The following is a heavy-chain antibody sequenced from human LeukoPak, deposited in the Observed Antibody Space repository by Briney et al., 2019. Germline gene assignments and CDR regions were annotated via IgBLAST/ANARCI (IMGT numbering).Heavy chain of an antibody. CDR3: ASWPKGKYGYIDY. D-gene: IGHD3-10*01. CDR2: IYSGGST. CDR1: GFTVSSNY. V-gene: IGHV3-66*01. Sequence: GGSLRLSCAASGFTVSSNYMSWVRQAPGKGLEWVSVIYSGGSTYYANSVKGRFTISRDNSKNTLYLQMNSLRAEDTAVYYCASWPKGKYGYIDYWGQGTLVTVSS. J-gene: IGHJ4*02.